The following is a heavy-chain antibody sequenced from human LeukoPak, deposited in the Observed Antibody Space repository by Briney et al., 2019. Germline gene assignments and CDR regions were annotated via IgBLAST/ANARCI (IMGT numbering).Heavy chain of an antibody. Sequence: SETLSLTCTVSGGSISSYYWTWIRQPPGKGLEWIGYIYYSGSTNYNPSLKSRVTISVDTSKNQFSLKLNSVTAADTAVYYCAREFRGNSDYYRYFDCWGQGTLVTVSS. CDR2: IYYSGST. CDR3: AREFRGNSDYYRYFDC. J-gene: IGHJ4*02. D-gene: IGHD3-22*01. CDR1: GGSISSYY. V-gene: IGHV4-59*01.